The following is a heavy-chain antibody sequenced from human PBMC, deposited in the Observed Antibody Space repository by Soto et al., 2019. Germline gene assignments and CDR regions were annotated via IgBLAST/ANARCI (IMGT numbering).Heavy chain of an antibody. V-gene: IGHV1-8*01. Sequence: ASVKVSCKASGYTFTSYDINWVRQATGQGLEWMGWMNPNSGNTGYAQKFQGRVTMTRNTSISTAYMELSSLRSEDTAVYYCARVSVDTAMDIDYWGQGTLVTVSS. CDR3: ARVSVDTAMDIDY. CDR2: MNPNSGNT. D-gene: IGHD5-18*01. CDR1: GYTFTSYD. J-gene: IGHJ4*02.